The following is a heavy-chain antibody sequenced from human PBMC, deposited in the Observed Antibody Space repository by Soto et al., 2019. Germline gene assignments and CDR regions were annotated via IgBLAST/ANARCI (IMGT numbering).Heavy chain of an antibody. CDR1: GGTFSSYT. CDR2: IIPILGIA. Sequence: SVKVSCKASGGTFSSYTISWVRQAPGQGLEWMGRIIPILGIANYAQKFQGRVTITADKSTSTAYMELSSLRSEDTAVYCCAREGDYYGSGSSPSSGGWFDPWG. CDR3: AREGDYYGSGSSPSSGGWFDP. J-gene: IGHJ5*02. D-gene: IGHD3-10*01. V-gene: IGHV1-69*04.